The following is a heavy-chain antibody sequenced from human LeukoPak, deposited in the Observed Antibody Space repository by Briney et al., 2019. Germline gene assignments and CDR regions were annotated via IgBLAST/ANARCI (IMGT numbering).Heavy chain of an antibody. Sequence: GGSLRLSCAASGFTFSSYGMHWVRQAPGKGLEWVAVISYDGSNKYYADSVKGRFTISRDNSKNTLYLQMNSLRAEDTAVYYCARVDSSGYQLAYYYYYMDVWGKGTTVTISS. CDR1: GFTFSSYG. D-gene: IGHD3-22*01. CDR3: ARVDSSGYQLAYYYYYMDV. CDR2: ISYDGSNK. J-gene: IGHJ6*03. V-gene: IGHV3-30*03.